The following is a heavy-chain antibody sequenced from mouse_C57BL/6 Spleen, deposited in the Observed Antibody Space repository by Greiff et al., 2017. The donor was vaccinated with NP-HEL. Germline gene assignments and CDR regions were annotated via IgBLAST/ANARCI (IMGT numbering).Heavy chain of an antibody. D-gene: IGHD1-1*01. V-gene: IGHV3-8*01. CDR2: ISYSGST. CDR1: GYSITSDY. CDR3: ARYRGSSFYWYFDV. J-gene: IGHJ1*03. Sequence: EVMLVESGPGLAKPSQTLSLTCSVTGYSITSDYWNWIRKFPGNKLEYMGYISYSGSTYYNTSLKSRISITRDTAKNQYYLQLNSVTTEDTATYYCARYRGSSFYWYFDVWGTGTTVTVSS.